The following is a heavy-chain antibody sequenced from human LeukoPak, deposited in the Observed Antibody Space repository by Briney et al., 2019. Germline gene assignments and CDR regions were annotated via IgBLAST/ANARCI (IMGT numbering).Heavy chain of an antibody. CDR2: ISSSSSYI. V-gene: IGHV3-21*01. D-gene: IGHD5-12*01. CDR1: GFTFSSYS. J-gene: IGHJ4*02. CDR3: ARDRIVATIPRLGYFDY. Sequence: PGGSLRLSCAASGFTFSSYSMNWVRQAPGEGLEWVSSISSSSSYIYYADSVKGRFTISRDNAKNSLYLQMNSLRAEDTAVYYCARDRIVATIPRLGYFDYWGQGTLVTVSS.